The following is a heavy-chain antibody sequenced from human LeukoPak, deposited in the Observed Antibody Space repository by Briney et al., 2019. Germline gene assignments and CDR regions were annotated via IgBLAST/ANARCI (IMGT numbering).Heavy chain of an antibody. CDR1: GYTFTAFF. V-gene: IGHV1-2*02. Sequence: ASVKVSCKASGYTFTAFFIHWVRQAPGQGLEWMGWINSNSGGTNYAQKFQGRVTMTRDTSISTAYMELSSLGSDDTAVYYCARQGGPMTVVVKVASDIWGQGTMVTVSS. D-gene: IGHD3-22*01. CDR2: INSNSGGT. J-gene: IGHJ3*02. CDR3: ARQGGPMTVVVKVASDI.